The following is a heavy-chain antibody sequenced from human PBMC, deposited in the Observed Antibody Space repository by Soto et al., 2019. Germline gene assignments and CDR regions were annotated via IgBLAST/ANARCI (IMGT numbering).Heavy chain of an antibody. CDR2: IIPILGIA. V-gene: IGHV1-69*08. D-gene: IGHD4-17*01. J-gene: IGHJ4*02. CDR1: GGTFSSYT. CDR3: AGDGDYGDYVFDY. Sequence: QVQLVQSGAEVKKPGSSVKVSCKASGGTFSSYTISWVRQAPGQGLEWMGRIIPILGIANYAQKFQGRVTITADKSTSTAYMGLSSLSSEDTAVYYCAGDGDYGDYVFDYWGQGTLVTVSS.